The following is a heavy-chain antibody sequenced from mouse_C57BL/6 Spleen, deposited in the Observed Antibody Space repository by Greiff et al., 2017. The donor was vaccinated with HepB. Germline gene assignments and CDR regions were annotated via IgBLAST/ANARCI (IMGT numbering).Heavy chain of an antibody. Sequence: VQLQQSGPELVKPGASVKISCKASGYSFTGYYMNWVKQSPEKSLEWIGEINPSTGGTTYNQKFKAKATLTVDKSSSTAYMQLKSLTSEDSAVYYCARNPLYYGSSYHFDYWSQGTTLTVSS. D-gene: IGHD1-1*01. J-gene: IGHJ2*01. CDR2: INPSTGGT. CDR3: ARNPLYYGSSYHFDY. V-gene: IGHV1-42*01. CDR1: GYSFTGYY.